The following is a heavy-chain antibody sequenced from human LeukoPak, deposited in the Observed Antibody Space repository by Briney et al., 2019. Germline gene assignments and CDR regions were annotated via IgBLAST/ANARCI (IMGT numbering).Heavy chain of an antibody. CDR3: ARDTMVRGDKSFDY. Sequence: PSETLSLTCAVYGGSFSGYYWSWIRQPPGKGLEWIGEINHSGSTNYNPSLKSRVTISVDTSKNQFSLKLSSVTAADTAVYYCARDTMVRGDKSFDYWGRGTLVTVSS. CDR2: INHSGST. D-gene: IGHD3-10*01. V-gene: IGHV4-34*01. J-gene: IGHJ4*02. CDR1: GGSFSGYY.